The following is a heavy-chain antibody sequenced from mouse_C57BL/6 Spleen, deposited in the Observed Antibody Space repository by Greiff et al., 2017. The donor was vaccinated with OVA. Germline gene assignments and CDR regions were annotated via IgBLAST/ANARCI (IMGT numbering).Heavy chain of an antibody. V-gene: IGHV1-64*01. CDR2: IHPNSGST. Sequence: VKLMESGAELVKPGASVKLSCKASGYTFTSYWMHWVKQRPGQGLEWIGMIHPNSGSTNYNEKFKSKATLTVDKSSSTAYMQLSSLTSEDSAVYYCARGGYENFDYWGQGTTLTVSS. CDR3: ARGGYENFDY. CDR1: GYTFTSYW. J-gene: IGHJ2*01. D-gene: IGHD3-1*01.